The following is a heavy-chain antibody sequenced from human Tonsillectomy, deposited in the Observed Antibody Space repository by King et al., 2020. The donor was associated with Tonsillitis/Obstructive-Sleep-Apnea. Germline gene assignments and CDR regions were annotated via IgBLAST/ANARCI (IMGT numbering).Heavy chain of an antibody. V-gene: IGHV3-23*04. CDR3: AKEATLPTAPVNFDC. D-gene: IGHD2-2*01. CDR1: GFTFSSYA. Sequence: VQLVESGGGLVQPGGSLRLSCAASGFTFSSYAMSWARQAPGKGLQWVSALSGSGGRTYYADSVKGRFTISRDNSKNKLYLQMNSLRAEDTAVYYCAKEATLPTAPVNFDCWGQGTLVTVSS. CDR2: LSGSGGRT. J-gene: IGHJ4*02.